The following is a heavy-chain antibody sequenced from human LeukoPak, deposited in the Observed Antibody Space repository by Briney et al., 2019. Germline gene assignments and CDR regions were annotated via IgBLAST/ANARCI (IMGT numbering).Heavy chain of an antibody. CDR1: GYSFSSYY. J-gene: IGHJ4*02. CDR3: ASTGYSSSWYEGQIDY. Sequence: VASVKVSCKASGYSFSSYYMIWVRQAPGQGLEWMGIINPSGGSTYYAQKFQGRVTMTRDMSTSTVYMELSSLRSEDTAVYYCASTGYSSSWYEGQIDYWGQGTLVTVSS. CDR2: INPSGGST. D-gene: IGHD6-13*01. V-gene: IGHV1-46*01.